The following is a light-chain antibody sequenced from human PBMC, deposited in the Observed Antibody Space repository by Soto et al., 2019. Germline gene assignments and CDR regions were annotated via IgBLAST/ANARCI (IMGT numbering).Light chain of an antibody. V-gene: IGLV2-14*01. J-gene: IGLJ1*01. CDR3: SSYTSSSKGV. CDR2: EVS. CDR1: SSDVGGYNY. Sequence: QSALTQPASVSGSPGQSITISCTGTSSDVGGYNYVSWYQQHPRKAPKLMIYEVSNRPSGVSNRFSGSKSGNTASLTISGLQAEDEADYYCSSYTSSSKGVFGTGTKLTVL.